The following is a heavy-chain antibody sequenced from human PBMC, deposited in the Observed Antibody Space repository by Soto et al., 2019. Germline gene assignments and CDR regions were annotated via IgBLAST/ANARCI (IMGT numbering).Heavy chain of an antibody. V-gene: IGHV3-33*01. CDR3: ARSLLYSYGSIPHPGKDV. Sequence: QVQRVESGGGVVQPGRSLRLSCAASRFTFSSYGMHWVRQAPGKGLEWVALIWYDGRDNYFADSVKGRFTISRDNSKNTLYLQMTSLRSEDSAVYYYARSLLYSYGSIPHPGKDVWGQGTTVTVSS. J-gene: IGHJ6*02. CDR2: IWYDGRDN. CDR1: RFTFSSYG. D-gene: IGHD5-18*01.